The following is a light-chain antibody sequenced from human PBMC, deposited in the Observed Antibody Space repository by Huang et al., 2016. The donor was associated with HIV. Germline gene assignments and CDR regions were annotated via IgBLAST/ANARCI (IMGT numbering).Light chain of an antibody. CDR2: KVS. CDR3: IQGTHWPPT. CDR1: QSLTHNDGSTY. V-gene: IGKV2-30*02. J-gene: IGKJ1*01. Sequence: DVVMSQSPLSLPVTPGQPVSISCRSSQSLTHNDGSTYLNWFHQRPGQSPRRLIYKVSNRDSGVPDRISGSGSGTNFTLKINRVEAEDVGIYFCIQGTHWPPTFGQGTKVEI.